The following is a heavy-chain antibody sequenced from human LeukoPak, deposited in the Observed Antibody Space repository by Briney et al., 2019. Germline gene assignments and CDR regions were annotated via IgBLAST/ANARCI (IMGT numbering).Heavy chain of an antibody. CDR1: GFTFSSYG. D-gene: IGHD6-13*01. CDR2: ISYDGSNK. Sequence: GGSLRLSCAASGFTFSSYGMHWVRQAPGKGLEWVAVISYDGSNKYYADSVKGRFTISRDNSKNTLYLQMNSLRAEDTAVYYCAKDLAAAGTTLGYWGQGTLVTVSS. CDR3: AKDLAAAGTTLGY. V-gene: IGHV3-30*18. J-gene: IGHJ4*02.